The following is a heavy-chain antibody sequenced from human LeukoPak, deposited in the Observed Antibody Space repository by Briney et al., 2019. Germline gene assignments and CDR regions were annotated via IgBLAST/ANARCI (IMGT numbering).Heavy chain of an antibody. J-gene: IGHJ4*02. CDR3: SKERPEEYYGSGSYFDY. CDR2: IIPIFGTA. V-gene: IGHV1-69*01. CDR1: GGTFRSYA. D-gene: IGHD3-10*01. Sequence: EASVKVSCKASGGTFRSYAIRWVRQAPGQGLEWMGGIIPIFGTANYAQKFQGRVTITADESTSTAYMELSSLRSEDTAVYYCSKERPEEYYGSGSYFDYWGQGTLVTVSS.